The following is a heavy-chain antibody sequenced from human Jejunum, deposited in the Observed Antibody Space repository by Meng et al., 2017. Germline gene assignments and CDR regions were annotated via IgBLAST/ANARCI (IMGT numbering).Heavy chain of an antibody. V-gene: IGHV3-30*01. CDR2: ISYDGTNK. CDR3: ARSFRPRGVTAGLDH. Sequence: GESLKISCAASGFSFSSYVMHWVRQAPGKGLEWVAVISYDGTNKYYADSVKGRFTISRDNSKNTLYLQMNSLRAEDTAVYYCARSFRPRGVTAGLDHWGQGTLVTGAS. J-gene: IGHJ4*02. D-gene: IGHD2-21*02. CDR1: GFSFSSYV.